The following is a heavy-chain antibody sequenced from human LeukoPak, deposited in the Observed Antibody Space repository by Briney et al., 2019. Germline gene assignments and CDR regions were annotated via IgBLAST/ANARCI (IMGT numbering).Heavy chain of an antibody. J-gene: IGHJ5*02. D-gene: IGHD3-22*01. CDR2: ISSSSSYI. CDR3: ARDLGQYYDTSDNWFDP. V-gene: IGHV3-21*01. CDR1: GFTFSSYS. Sequence: GGSLRLSCAASGFTFSSYSMNWVRQAPGKGLEWVSSISSSSSYIYYADSVKGRFTISRDNSKNTLYLQMNSLRAEDTAVYCCARDLGQYYDTSDNWFDPWGQGTLVTVSS.